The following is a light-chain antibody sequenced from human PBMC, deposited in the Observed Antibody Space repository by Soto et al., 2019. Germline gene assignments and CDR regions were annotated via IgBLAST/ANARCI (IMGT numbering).Light chain of an antibody. CDR1: QSVSSY. Sequence: EIVLTQSPATLALSPGERATLSWRASQSVSSYLAWYQQKPGQAPRLLIYDASNRATGIPARFSGSGSGTDFTLTISSLEPEDFAVYYCQQRSNWPPITFGQGTRQEI. CDR2: DAS. CDR3: QQRSNWPPIT. V-gene: IGKV3-11*01. J-gene: IGKJ5*01.